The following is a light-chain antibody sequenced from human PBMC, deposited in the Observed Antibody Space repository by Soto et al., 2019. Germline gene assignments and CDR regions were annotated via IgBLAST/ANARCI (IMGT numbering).Light chain of an antibody. Sequence: DILMTQSPDTLSASPGERVSLSCRASQSIVRALAWYQQKPGKAPRLLIYGSSNMTTGIPARFSGSGSGTDFTLTISSLQPEDFAAYYCQQRTNWPDTFGQGTRLDIK. CDR3: QQRTNWPDT. V-gene: IGKV3-11*01. CDR1: QSIVRA. J-gene: IGKJ5*01. CDR2: GSS.